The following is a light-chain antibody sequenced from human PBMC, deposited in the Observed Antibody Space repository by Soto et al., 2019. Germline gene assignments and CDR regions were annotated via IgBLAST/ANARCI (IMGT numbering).Light chain of an antibody. V-gene: IGKV1-5*01. J-gene: IGKJ5*01. CDR2: DAS. CDR1: QSISSW. Sequence: DLQMTQSPSTLSASVGDRVNITCRASQSISSWLAWYQQKPGKAPKLLIYDASSLESGVPSRFSGSGSGTDFTLTISSLQPEDFATYYCQQSYSTSWTFGQGTRLEI. CDR3: QQSYSTSWT.